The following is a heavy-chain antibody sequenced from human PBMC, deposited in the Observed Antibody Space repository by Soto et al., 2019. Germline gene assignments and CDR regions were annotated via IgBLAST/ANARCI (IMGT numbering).Heavy chain of an antibody. CDR1: GYSFTSYW. Sequence: EVQLVQSGAEVKKPGESLKISCKGSGYSFTSYWIGWVRQMPGKGLEWMGIIYPGDSDTRYSPSFQGQVTISADKSISTAYLQWRSLKASDTAMYYCERGLSRGATGADAFDIWGQGTMVTVSS. V-gene: IGHV5-51*01. J-gene: IGHJ3*02. CDR2: IYPGDSDT. CDR3: ERGLSRGATGADAFDI. D-gene: IGHD1-26*01.